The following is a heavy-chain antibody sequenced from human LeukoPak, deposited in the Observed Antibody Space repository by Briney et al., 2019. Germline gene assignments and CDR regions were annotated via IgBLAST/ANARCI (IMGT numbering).Heavy chain of an antibody. CDR3: ARGRGPTVIANFDY. D-gene: IGHD4-11*01. J-gene: IGHJ4*02. Sequence: GESLKISCKRSGYTFIGYWFAWGRQMPGKGLEWMGFINPGDSDTRYSPSIQGQVTMSADKSISTAYLQWSSLKASDTAMYYCARGRGPTVIANFDYWGQGTLVTVSS. CDR1: GYTFIGYW. V-gene: IGHV5-51*01. CDR2: INPGDSDT.